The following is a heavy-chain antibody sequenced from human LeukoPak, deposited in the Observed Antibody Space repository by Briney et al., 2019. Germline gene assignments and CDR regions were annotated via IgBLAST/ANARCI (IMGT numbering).Heavy chain of an antibody. CDR3: AKDILVVPAAPVFDY. V-gene: IGHV1-8*01. CDR2: MNPNSGNT. J-gene: IGHJ4*02. D-gene: IGHD2-2*01. Sequence: ASVKVSCKASGYTFTSYDINWVRQATGQGLEWMGWMNPNSGNTGYAQKFQGRVTMTRNTSISTAYMELSSLRAEDTAVYYCAKDILVVPAAPVFDYWGQGTLVTVSS. CDR1: GYTFTSYD.